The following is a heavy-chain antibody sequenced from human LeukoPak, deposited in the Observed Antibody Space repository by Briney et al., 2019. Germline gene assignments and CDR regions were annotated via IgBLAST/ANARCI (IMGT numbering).Heavy chain of an antibody. V-gene: IGHV2-5*02. J-gene: IGHJ6*04. CDR3: AHRIHYYYGMDV. CDR2: IYWDDDK. Sequence: ESGPTLVKPTQTLTLTSSFSGFSISTGGVGVGWIRQPAGKALEWLALIYWDDDKRYSPSLKIRLTITKDTSKTQVVLTMTNMHPVDTATYYCAHRIHYYYGMDVWGKGTTVTVSS. CDR1: GFSISTGGVG.